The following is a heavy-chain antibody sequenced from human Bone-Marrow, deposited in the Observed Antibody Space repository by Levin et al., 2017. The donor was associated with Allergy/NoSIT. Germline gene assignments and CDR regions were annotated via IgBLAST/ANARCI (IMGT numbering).Heavy chain of an antibody. Sequence: SETLSLTCDISGDSVSSNSGAWNWIRQSPSRGLEWLVRTYYRSKWFNEYAVSVKSRITISPDTSRNQFSLHLNSVTPEDTAVYYCAGGTFANGWNYWGQGTLVTVSS. CDR1: GDSVSSNSGA. V-gene: IGHV6-1*01. CDR3: AGGTFANGWNY. J-gene: IGHJ4*02. D-gene: IGHD6-19*01. CDR2: TYYRSKWFN.